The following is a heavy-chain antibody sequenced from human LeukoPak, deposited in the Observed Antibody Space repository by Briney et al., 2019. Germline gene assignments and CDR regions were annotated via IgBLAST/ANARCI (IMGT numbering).Heavy chain of an antibody. CDR3: ASLEPFPYYYYGMDV. J-gene: IGHJ6*02. CDR1: GFTFSSYE. D-gene: IGHD1-1*01. V-gene: IGHV3-48*03. CDR2: ISSSGSTI. Sequence: PGGSLRLSCAASGFTFSSYEMNWVRQAPGKGLEWVSYISSSGSTIYYADSVKGRFTISRDNAKNSLYLQMNSLRAEDTAVYYCASLEPFPYYYYGMDVWGQGTTVTVSS.